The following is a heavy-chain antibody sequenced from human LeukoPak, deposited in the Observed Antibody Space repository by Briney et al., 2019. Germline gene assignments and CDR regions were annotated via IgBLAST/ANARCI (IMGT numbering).Heavy chain of an antibody. J-gene: IGHJ4*02. CDR3: ARRGSIAAQRDY. CDR2: INHSGST. D-gene: IGHD6-6*01. Sequence: PSETLSLTCAVYGGSFSGYYWSWIRQPPGKGLEWIGEINHSGSTNYNPSPRSRVTISVDTSKNQFSLKLSSVTAADTAVYYCARRGSIAAQRDYWGQGTLVTVSS. V-gene: IGHV4-34*01. CDR1: GGSFSGYY.